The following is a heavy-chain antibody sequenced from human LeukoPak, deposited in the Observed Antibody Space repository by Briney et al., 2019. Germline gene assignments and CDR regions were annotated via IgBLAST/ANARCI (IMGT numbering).Heavy chain of an antibody. D-gene: IGHD5-18*01. CDR1: GFTFSSYA. CDR2: ISGSGVST. J-gene: IGHJ4*02. V-gene: IGHV3-23*01. CDR3: AKILQGYNCGGFDY. Sequence: PGGSLRLSCAASGFTFSSYAMSWVRQAPGKGLEWVSTISGSGVSTYYADSVKGRFTISRDNSKNTLYLQMNSLRAEDTAVYYCAKILQGYNCGGFDYWGQGTLVTVSS.